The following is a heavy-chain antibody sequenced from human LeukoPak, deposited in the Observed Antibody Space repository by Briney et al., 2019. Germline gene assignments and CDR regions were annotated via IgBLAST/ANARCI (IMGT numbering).Heavy chain of an antibody. Sequence: SETLSLTCTVSGGSISSYYWSWIRQPPGKGLEWIGYIYYSGSTNHNPSLKSRVTISVDTSKNQFSLKLSSVTAADTAVYYCARGTGWYGRPDAFDIWGQGTMVTVSS. D-gene: IGHD2-15*01. J-gene: IGHJ3*02. V-gene: IGHV4-59*01. CDR2: IYYSGST. CDR1: GGSISSYY. CDR3: ARGTGWYGRPDAFDI.